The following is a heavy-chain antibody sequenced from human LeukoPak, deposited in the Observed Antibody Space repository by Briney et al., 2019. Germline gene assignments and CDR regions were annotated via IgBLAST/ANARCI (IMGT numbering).Heavy chain of an antibody. V-gene: IGHV1-2*02. D-gene: IGHD2-2*01. CDR1: RNIFTGYF. Sequence: ASVKVSCKASRNIFTGYFIHWVRQAPGQGLEWMGWINPKNGGTNPAEKFQGRVTMTRDTSLSTAFMELTGLTSDDTAVYFCAREPPYTGHCDITTCDVSRFDLWGQGTLVTVSS. CDR3: AREPPYTGHCDITTCDVSRFDL. J-gene: IGHJ4*02. CDR2: INPKNGGT.